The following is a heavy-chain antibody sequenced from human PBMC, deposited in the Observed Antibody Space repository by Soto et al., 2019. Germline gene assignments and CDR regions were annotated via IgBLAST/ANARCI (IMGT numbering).Heavy chain of an antibody. V-gene: IGHV1-8*01. Sequence: QVQLVQSGAEVKKPGASVKVSCKASGYTFTSHDINWMRQATGQGLEWMGWMNPNSGHTNYAQKFQGRVTMTRATSISTAYMELTSLTSEETAIYYCASDMSSTWGQGTLVTVSS. J-gene: IGHJ5*02. CDR2: MNPNSGHT. CDR1: GYTFTSHD. D-gene: IGHD3-9*01. CDR3: ASDMSST.